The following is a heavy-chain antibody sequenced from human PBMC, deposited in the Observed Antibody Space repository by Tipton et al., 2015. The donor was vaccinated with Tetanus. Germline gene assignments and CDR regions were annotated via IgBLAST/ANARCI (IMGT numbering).Heavy chain of an antibody. J-gene: IGHJ4*02. V-gene: IGHV3-33*01. D-gene: IGHD2-15*01. Sequence: SLRLSCAASGFIFSSYGIHWVRQAPGKGLEWVAGSWYDGTDKYYADSVKGRFTISRDNSKNTLYLQMNSLRAEDTAVYYCAREADCSGGSCFSGDFDNWGQVTQVTVSS. CDR3: AREADCSGGSCFSGDFDN. CDR2: SWYDGTDK. CDR1: GFIFSSYG.